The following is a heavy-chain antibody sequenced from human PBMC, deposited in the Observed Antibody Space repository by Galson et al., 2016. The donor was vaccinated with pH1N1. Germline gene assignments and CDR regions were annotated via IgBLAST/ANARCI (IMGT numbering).Heavy chain of an antibody. V-gene: IGHV3-23*01. CDR2: ISGSGGST. CDR3: AKRPGSTVFRPGLNYSDY. Sequence: SLRLSCAASGFIFNSYAMSWVRQAPGKGLEWVSIISGSGGSTKYADSVKGRLTISRDNPKNTLYLQLTSLSAEDTAIYYCAKRPGSTVFRPGLNYSDYWGQGTLVPVSS. D-gene: IGHD3-3*01. J-gene: IGHJ4*02. CDR1: GFIFNSYA.